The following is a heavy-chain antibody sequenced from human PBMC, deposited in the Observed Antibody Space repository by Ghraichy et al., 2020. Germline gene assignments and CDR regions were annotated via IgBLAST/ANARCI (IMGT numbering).Heavy chain of an antibody. CDR3: ASEEVGELGIRFDY. CDR2: IYYSGST. Sequence: SETLSLTCTVSGGSISSSSYYWGWIRQPPGKGLEWIGSIYYSGSTYYNPSLKSRVTISVDTSKNKFSLNLSSVTAADTAVYYCASEEVGELGIRFDYWGQGTLVTVSS. V-gene: IGHV4-39*01. CDR1: GGSISSSSYY. J-gene: IGHJ4*02. D-gene: IGHD3-16*01.